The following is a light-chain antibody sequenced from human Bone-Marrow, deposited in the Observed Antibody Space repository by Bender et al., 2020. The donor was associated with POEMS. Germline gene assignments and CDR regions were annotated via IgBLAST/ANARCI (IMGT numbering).Light chain of an antibody. J-gene: IGLJ3*02. CDR1: SSDVGGYNY. CDR3: SSYTINKTWV. CDR2: DVG. V-gene: IGLV2-14*01. Sequence: QSALTQPASVSGSPGQSITISCTGTSSDVGGYNYVSWYQQHPGKAPKLMIYDVGNRPSGVSNRFSGSKSGNTASLTIFGLQAGDEADFYCSSYTINKTWVFGGGTTVTVL.